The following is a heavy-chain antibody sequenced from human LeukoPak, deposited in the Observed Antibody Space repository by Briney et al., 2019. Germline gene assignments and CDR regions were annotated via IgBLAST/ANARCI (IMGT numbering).Heavy chain of an antibody. D-gene: IGHD6-13*01. Sequence: PGGSLRLSWEASGFTFGNYAMSWVRQAPGRGLGWVSGINGSGGGTYYADSVKGRFTTSRDNSKNTLYLQMNSLRVEDTAVYFCAKARYNSSWYGSDYWGQGTLVIVSA. CDR3: AKARYNSSWYGSDY. V-gene: IGHV3-23*01. J-gene: IGHJ4*02. CDR1: GFTFGNYA. CDR2: INGSGGGT.